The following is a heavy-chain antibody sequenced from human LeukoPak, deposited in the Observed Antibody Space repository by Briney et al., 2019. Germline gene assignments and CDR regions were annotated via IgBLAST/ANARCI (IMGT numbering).Heavy chain of an antibody. CDR2: IYTNGST. D-gene: IGHD3-22*01. CDR1: GGSISSYY. J-gene: IGHJ4*02. Sequence: PAETLSLTCTVSGGSISSYYWSWIRQPAGKGLECMGRIYTNGSTKYNPSPKSRVTTSSDTTKNKSSLMRSSMTAAHTAVYYCARTGYSYGVEVDYDSSGYYYYFDYWGQGTLVTVSS. CDR3: ARTGYSYGVEVDYDSSGYYYYFDY. V-gene: IGHV4-4*07.